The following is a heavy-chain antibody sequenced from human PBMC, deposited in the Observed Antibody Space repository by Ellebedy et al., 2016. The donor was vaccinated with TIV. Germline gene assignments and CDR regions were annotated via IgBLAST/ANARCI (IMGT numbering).Heavy chain of an antibody. V-gene: IGHV4-59*02. D-gene: IGHD1-1*01. J-gene: IGHJ3*01. Sequence: MPSETLSLTCNVFGGSVRNEFWNWIRRLPGKGLEWIGFVFHNGDGLYNPSHKSRLSMSVDTSKSQISLRLMSVTAADTAVYYCAKWNGARNAFDVWGLGTMVTVSS. CDR1: GGSVRNEF. CDR2: VFHNGDG. CDR3: AKWNGARNAFDV.